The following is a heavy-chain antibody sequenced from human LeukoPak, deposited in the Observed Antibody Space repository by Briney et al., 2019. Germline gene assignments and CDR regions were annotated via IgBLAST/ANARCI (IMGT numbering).Heavy chain of an antibody. CDR2: VNPATGEA. D-gene: IGHD3-16*01. V-gene: IGHV1-2*02. CDR1: GYTFRDYY. Sequence: ASVKVSCKTSGYTFRDYYINWVRQAPGEGLDWMGWVNPATGEAGQKKKFQGRVTMTSDTSVNTAYLELTGLTSDDTAVYYCARDGAREVAQFWGQGTLVTVSS. CDR3: ARDGAREVAQF. J-gene: IGHJ4*02.